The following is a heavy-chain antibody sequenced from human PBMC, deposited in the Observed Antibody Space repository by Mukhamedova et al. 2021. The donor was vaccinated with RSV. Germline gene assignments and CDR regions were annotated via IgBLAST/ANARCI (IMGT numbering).Heavy chain of an antibody. D-gene: IGHD1-1*01. CDR2: MNPNSGNT. J-gene: IGHJ6*03. CDR3: ARGGTGTPTFYYYSMDV. V-gene: IGHV1-8*01. Sequence: GQGLEWMGWMNPNSGNTGYAQKFQGRVTMTRNTSISTAYMELSSLRSEDTAVYYCARGGTGTPTFYYYSMDVWGKGTTVTVSS.